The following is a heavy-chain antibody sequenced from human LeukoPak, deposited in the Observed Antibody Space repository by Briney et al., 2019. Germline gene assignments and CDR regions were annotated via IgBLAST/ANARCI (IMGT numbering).Heavy chain of an antibody. CDR1: GFTVRSNY. CDR2: IYGGGNT. V-gene: IGHV3-53*01. CDR3: ARRGSSSWYLDY. J-gene: IGHJ4*02. D-gene: IGHD6-13*01. Sequence: GGSLRLSCAASGFTVRSNYMSWVRQAPGKGLEWVSVIYGGGNTYYADSVKGRFTISRDNSKNMLYLQMNILRAEDTAVYYCARRGSSSWYLDYWGQGTLVTVSS.